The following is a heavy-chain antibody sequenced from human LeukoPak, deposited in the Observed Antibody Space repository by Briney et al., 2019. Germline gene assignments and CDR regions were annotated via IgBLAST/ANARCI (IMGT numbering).Heavy chain of an antibody. CDR2: INHSGST. J-gene: IGHJ4*02. V-gene: IGHV4-34*01. Sequence: SETLSLTCAVYGGSFSGYYWSWIRRPPGKGLEWIGEINHSGSTNYNPSLKSRVTISVDTSKNQFSLKLSSVTAADTAVYYCASLIAVAGTFWGQGTLVTVSS. CDR3: ASLIAVAGTF. CDR1: GGSFSGYY. D-gene: IGHD6-19*01.